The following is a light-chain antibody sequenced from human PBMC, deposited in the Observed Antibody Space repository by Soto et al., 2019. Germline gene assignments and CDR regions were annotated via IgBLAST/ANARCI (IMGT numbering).Light chain of an antibody. CDR1: QDIKNY. CDR3: LKPNSYPTT. J-gene: IGKJ2*01. CDR2: GAS. Sequence: DIQMTPSPSSLSASVVDRVPITCRASQDIKNYLGWYQQKPGKAPKRLIYGASSLQSGVPSRFSGGGVGSEFTITISSLQPADFATYSCLKPNSYPTTFGQGTKLEI. V-gene: IGKV1-17*01.